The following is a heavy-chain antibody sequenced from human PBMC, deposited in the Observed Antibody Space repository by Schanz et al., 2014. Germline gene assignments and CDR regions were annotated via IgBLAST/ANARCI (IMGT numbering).Heavy chain of an antibody. CDR2: IISSGSYI. V-gene: IGHV3-21*01. J-gene: IGHJ4*02. D-gene: IGHD3-9*01. CDR3: ARDSRPDYDFLTAYYSIDY. CDR1: GFTVSSDH. Sequence: EVQLVESGGGFVQPGGSLGLSCVVSGFTVSSDHMSWVRQAPGKGLEWVSSIISSGSYIHYADSVKGRFTISRDNAKNTLYLQMNSLRAEDTAVYYCARDSRPDYDFLTAYYSIDYWGQGTLVTVSS.